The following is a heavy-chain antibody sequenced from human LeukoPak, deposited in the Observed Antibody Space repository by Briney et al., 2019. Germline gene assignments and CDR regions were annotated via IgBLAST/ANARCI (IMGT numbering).Heavy chain of an antibody. J-gene: IGHJ3*02. CDR1: GFIFSSPA. CDR3: ARGELRFLEWLPNDAFDI. D-gene: IGHD3-3*01. CDR2: ISRTSSTI. V-gene: IGHV3-48*01. Sequence: GRSLRLSCAASGFIFSSPAMHWVRQAPGKGLEWVSYISRTSSTIYYSDSVKGRFTISRDNAKNSLYLQMNSLRAEDTAVYYCARGELRFLEWLPNDAFDIWGQGTMVTVSS.